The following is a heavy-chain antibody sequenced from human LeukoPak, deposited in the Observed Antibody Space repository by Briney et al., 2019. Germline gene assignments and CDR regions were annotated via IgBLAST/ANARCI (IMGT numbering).Heavy chain of an antibody. J-gene: IGHJ4*02. D-gene: IGHD6-13*01. CDR3: AKGSSWEKLVPANFDY. Sequence: PSETLSLTCAVYGGSFSGYYWSWIRQPPGKGLEWVSYISSSSTIYYADSVKGRFTISRDNAKNSLYLQMNSLRAEDMALYYCAKGSSWEKLVPANFDYWGQGTLVTVSS. CDR2: ISSSSTI. CDR1: GGSFSGYY. V-gene: IGHV3-69-1*01.